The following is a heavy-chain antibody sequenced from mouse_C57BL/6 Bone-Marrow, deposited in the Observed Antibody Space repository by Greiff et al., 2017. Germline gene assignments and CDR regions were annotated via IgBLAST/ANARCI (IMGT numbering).Heavy chain of an antibody. D-gene: IGHD2-1*01. V-gene: IGHV1-9*01. CDR3: ARGYGNYGRSAMDY. Sequence: QVQLQQSGAELMKPGASVKLSCKASGFTFTGYWISWVQQRPGHGLEWIEAIFPGSGSINYNEKFKGKATFTADTSSNTAYMQLSLLTTEDSAIYYCARGYGNYGRSAMDYWGQGTSVTVSS. CDR1: GFTFTGYW. CDR2: IFPGSGSI. J-gene: IGHJ4*01.